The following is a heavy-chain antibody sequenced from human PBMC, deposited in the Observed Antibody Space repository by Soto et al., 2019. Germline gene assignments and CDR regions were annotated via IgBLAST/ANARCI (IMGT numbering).Heavy chain of an antibody. CDR3: ARAIFGNAVDV. D-gene: IGHD2-15*01. Sequence: QVQLVESGGGEVQPGKSLRLSCVGSGFTFSTYGIHWIRQAPGKRLEWVALITDDGGNTYYADSVRGRFTVSRDNSKNTLYLQVHSLRYEDTAVYYCARAIFGNAVDVWGPGATVIVSS. CDR1: GFTFSTYG. V-gene: IGHV3-30-3*01. CDR2: ITDDGGNT. J-gene: IGHJ6*02.